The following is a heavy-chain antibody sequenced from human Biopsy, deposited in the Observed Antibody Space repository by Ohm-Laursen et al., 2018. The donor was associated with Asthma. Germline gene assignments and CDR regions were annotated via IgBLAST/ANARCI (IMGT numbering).Heavy chain of an antibody. CDR2: HDHEEGGT. Sequence: SVKVSCKISGYSLTDLSMLWVRQAPGQGLEWMGGHDHEEGGTVNARRFQGRVTMTEDTSTDTAYMELSSLSSDDTAVYYCASDFPKDYVRYNFQFWGQGTLVTVSS. CDR3: ASDFPKDYVRYNFQF. D-gene: IGHD4-17*01. CDR1: GYSLTDLS. V-gene: IGHV1-24*01. J-gene: IGHJ4*02.